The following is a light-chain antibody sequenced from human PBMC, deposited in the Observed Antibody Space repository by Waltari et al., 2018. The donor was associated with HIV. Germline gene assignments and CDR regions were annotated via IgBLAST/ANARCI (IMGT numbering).Light chain of an antibody. V-gene: IGKV3-15*01. CDR2: DAV. CDR1: QSVSSN. J-gene: IGKJ1*01. CDR3: QQYNDWPT. Sequence: EIVMTQSPATLSVPPGESVTLSCRASQSVSSNVAWYHQKPGQSFRLLIRDAVTRATGVAGRVSGSGSGTDFTLSINSLQSDDFGIYYCQQYNDWPTFGQGSKVEI.